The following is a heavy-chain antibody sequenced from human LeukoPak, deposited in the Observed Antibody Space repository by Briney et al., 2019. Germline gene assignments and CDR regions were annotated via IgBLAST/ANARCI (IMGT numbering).Heavy chain of an antibody. CDR3: ARSKSSSWYFDY. J-gene: IGHJ4*02. V-gene: IGHV4-38-2*01. D-gene: IGHD6-13*01. CDR2: IYHSGST. Sequence: SETLSLTCAVSGYSIRSGYYWGWIRQPPGKGLEWIGSIYHSGSTYYNPSLMSRVTISVDTSKNQFSLRLSSVTAADTAVYYCARSKSSSWYFDYWGQGTLVPVSS. CDR1: GYSIRSGYY.